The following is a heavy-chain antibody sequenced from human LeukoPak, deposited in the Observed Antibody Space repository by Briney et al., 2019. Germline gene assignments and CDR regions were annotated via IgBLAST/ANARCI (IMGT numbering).Heavy chain of an antibody. Sequence: SETLSLTCTVYGGSFSGYLWSWIRQPPRKGLDLIGEINHGGRTRYNPSLMSRVNISVETSTNQFSLKLSSVTAADSAVYYCASRYCTSPSCYLPFDPWGQGTLVTVSS. CDR3: ASRYCTSPSCYLPFDP. CDR2: INHGGRT. D-gene: IGHD2-2*01. CDR1: GGSFSGYL. J-gene: IGHJ5*02. V-gene: IGHV4-34*01.